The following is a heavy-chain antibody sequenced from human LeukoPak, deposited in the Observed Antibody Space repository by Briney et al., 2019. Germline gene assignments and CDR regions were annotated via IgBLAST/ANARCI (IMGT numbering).Heavy chain of an antibody. D-gene: IGHD6-19*01. CDR1: GGSISSYY. Sequence: SETLSLTCTVSGGSISSYYWSWIRQPPGKGLEWIGEINHSGSTNYNPSLKSRVTISVDTSKNQFSLKLSSVTAADTAVYYCARGRGGQQWLVRYYMDVWGKGTTVTVSS. CDR2: INHSGST. CDR3: ARGRGGQQWLVRYYMDV. J-gene: IGHJ6*03. V-gene: IGHV4-34*01.